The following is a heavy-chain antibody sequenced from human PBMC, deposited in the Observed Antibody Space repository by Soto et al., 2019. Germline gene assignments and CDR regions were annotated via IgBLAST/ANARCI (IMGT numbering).Heavy chain of an antibody. D-gene: IGHD2-21*02. V-gene: IGHV4-59*01. CDR1: GGSISGYY. CDR2: IYYSGGA. CDR3: TRDGDGRMTSKPYYYYGMDV. Sequence: SQTLSLPCTVSGGSISGYYWSWIRQPPGKGLEWIENIYYSGGAKYIPSVKRRVSISVGTSKNQFSLNLSSVTAADTAVYYCTRDGDGRMTSKPYYYYGMDVWGPGITVTVSS. J-gene: IGHJ6*02.